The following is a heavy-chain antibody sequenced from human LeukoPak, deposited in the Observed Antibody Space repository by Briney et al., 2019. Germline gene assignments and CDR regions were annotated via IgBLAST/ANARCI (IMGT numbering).Heavy chain of an antibody. CDR2: IWYGGSNK. CDR1: GFTVSSYG. Sequence: PGGSLRLSCAASGFTVSSYGMHWVRQAPGKGLEWVAVIWYGGSNKYYADSVKGRFTISRDNSKNTLYLQMNSLRAEDTAVYYCAKDRRRYCSSTSCYTYGFDYWGQGTLVTVSS. V-gene: IGHV3-30*02. CDR3: AKDRRRYCSSTSCYTYGFDY. J-gene: IGHJ4*02. D-gene: IGHD2-2*02.